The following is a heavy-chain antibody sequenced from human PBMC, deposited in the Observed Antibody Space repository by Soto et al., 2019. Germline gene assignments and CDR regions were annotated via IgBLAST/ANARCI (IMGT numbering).Heavy chain of an antibody. CDR1: GFTFSSYA. CDR3: ARVSYYDSSGYYYYYYYGMDV. CDR2: ISYDGSNK. D-gene: IGHD3-22*01. J-gene: IGHJ6*02. V-gene: IGHV3-30*04. Sequence: GGSLRLSCAASGFTFSSYAMHWVRQAPGKGLEWVAVISYDGSNKYYADSVKGRFTISRDNSKNTLYLQMNSLRAEDTAVYYCARVSYYDSSGYYYYYYYGMDVWGQGTTVTVSS.